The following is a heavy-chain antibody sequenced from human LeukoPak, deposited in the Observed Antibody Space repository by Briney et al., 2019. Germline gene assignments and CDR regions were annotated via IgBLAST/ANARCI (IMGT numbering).Heavy chain of an antibody. Sequence: GGSLRLSCAASGFTFSSYAMHWVRQAPGKGLEWVAVISYDGGNKYYADSVKGRFTISRDNSKNTLYLQMNSLRAEDTAVYYCARSFWVYSSSWYIGYWGQGTLVTVSS. CDR1: GFTFSSYA. J-gene: IGHJ4*02. CDR3: ARSFWVYSSSWYIGY. D-gene: IGHD6-13*01. V-gene: IGHV3-30*04. CDR2: ISYDGGNK.